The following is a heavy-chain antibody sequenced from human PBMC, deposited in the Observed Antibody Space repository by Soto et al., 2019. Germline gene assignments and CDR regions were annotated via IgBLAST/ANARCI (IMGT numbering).Heavy chain of an antibody. D-gene: IGHD3-10*01. CDR3: TREGSAPYYYYGMDA. V-gene: IGHV1-18*01. CDR1: GYTFTADG. J-gene: IGHJ6*02. CDR2: INTHNGNT. Sequence: ASVKVSCKASGYTFTADGISWVRQAPGQGLEWLGWINTHNGNTNYAQNLQGRVIMTADTSTNTAYMELRSLRSDDTAIYYCTREGSAPYYYYGMDAWGQGTTVTVSS.